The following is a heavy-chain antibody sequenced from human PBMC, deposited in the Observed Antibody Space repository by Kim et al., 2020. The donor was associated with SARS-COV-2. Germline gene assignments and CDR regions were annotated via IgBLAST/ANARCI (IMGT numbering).Heavy chain of an antibody. CDR1: GGSISSYY. CDR2: IYYRGST. CDR3: ARRLHYYYDSSGYYYYDAFDI. Sequence: SETLSLTCTVSGGSISSYYWSWIRQPPGKGLEWIGYIYYRGSTNYNPSLKSRVIMSVDTSKNQLSLKLSSVTAADTAVYYCARRLHYYYDSSGYYYYDAFDIWGQGTMVTVSS. V-gene: IGHV4-59*08. J-gene: IGHJ3*02. D-gene: IGHD3-22*01.